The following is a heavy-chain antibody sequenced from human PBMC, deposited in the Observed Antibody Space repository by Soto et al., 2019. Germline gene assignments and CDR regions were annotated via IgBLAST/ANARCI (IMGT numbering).Heavy chain of an antibody. CDR2: IYPDDSDT. CDR1: GYSFSYYW. V-gene: IGHV5-51*01. CDR3: ASDSTGYSSGWLGYYYHGMDV. D-gene: IGHD6-19*01. J-gene: IGHJ6*02. Sequence: PGESLKISCKVSGYSFSYYWIAWVRQMPGKGLEWMGIIYPDDSDTRYSPSFQGQVTISADKSISTAYLQWSSLKASDTAMYYCASDSTGYSSGWLGYYYHGMDVWGQGTTVTVSS.